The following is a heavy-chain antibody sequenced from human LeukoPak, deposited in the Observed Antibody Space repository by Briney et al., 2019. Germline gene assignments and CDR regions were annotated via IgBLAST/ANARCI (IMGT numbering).Heavy chain of an antibody. CDR1: GFTFSSYG. D-gene: IGHD4-17*01. J-gene: IGHJ4*02. CDR2: IRYDTNNK. CDR3: AKPARDYGDWVDY. V-gene: IGHV3-30*02. Sequence: PGGSLRLSCAASGFTFSSYGMHWVCQAPGKGLEWVAFIRYDTNNKYYADKYYTDSVEGRFTISRDNSKNTLYLQMNSLRTEDTAVYYCAKPARDYGDWVDYWGQGTLVTVSS.